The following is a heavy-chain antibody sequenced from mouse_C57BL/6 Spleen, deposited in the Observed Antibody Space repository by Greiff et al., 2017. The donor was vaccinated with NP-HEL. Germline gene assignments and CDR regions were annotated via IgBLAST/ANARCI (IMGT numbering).Heavy chain of an antibody. J-gene: IGHJ1*03. D-gene: IGHD1-1*01. CDR1: GFTFSSYA. V-gene: IGHV5-4*01. CDR2: ISDGGSYT. Sequence: EVHLVESGGGLVKPGGSLKLSCAASGFTFSSYAMSWVRQTPEKRLEWVATISDGGSYTDYPDNVKGRFTISRVNANNNLSLQMSHLMSEDTAMYYCARERGTDGSPPPWYFDVWGTGTTVTVSS. CDR3: ARERGTDGSPPPWYFDV.